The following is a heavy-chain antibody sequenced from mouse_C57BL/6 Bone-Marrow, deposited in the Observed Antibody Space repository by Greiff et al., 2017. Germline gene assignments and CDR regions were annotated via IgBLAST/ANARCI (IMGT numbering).Heavy chain of an antibody. CDR3: ARVRWLLYVDY. D-gene: IGHD2-3*01. J-gene: IGHJ2*01. CDR2: IYPGSGST. CDR1: GYTFTSYW. V-gene: IGHV1-55*01. Sequence: QVQLQQPGAELVKPGASVKMSCKASGYTFTSYWITWVKQRPGQGLEWIGDIYPGSGSTNYNEKFKSKATLTVATSSSTAYMQLSSLTSEDSAVYYCARVRWLLYVDYWGQGTTLTVSS.